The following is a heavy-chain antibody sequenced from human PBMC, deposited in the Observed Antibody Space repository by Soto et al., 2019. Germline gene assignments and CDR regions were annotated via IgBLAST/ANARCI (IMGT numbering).Heavy chain of an antibody. CDR2: LHSGGDT. Sequence: GGSLRLSCVASGIPVISNCMTWVRQAPGKGLEWVSVLHSGGDTYYANSVKGRFTISRHDSTNTVFLQMNSLTAEDTAVYYCARDGPYYYASRMDVWGQGTTVTVSS. CDR1: GIPVISNC. D-gene: IGHD3-10*01. J-gene: IGHJ6*02. CDR3: ARDGPYYYASRMDV. V-gene: IGHV3-53*04.